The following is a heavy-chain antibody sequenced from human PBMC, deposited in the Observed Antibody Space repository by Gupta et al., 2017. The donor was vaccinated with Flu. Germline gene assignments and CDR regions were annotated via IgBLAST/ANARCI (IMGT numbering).Heavy chain of an antibody. D-gene: IGHD6-19*01. CDR2: ISGSGGST. CDR3: AKDVKWLVHGWFDP. J-gene: IGHJ5*02. V-gene: IGHV3-23*01. Sequence: QAPGKGLEWVSAISGSGGSTYYADSVKGRFTISRDNSKNTLYLQMNSLRAEDTAVYYCAKDVKWLVHGWFDPWGQGTLVTVSS.